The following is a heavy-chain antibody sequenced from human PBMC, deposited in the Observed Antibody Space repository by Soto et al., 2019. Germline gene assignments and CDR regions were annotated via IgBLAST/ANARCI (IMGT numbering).Heavy chain of an antibody. CDR3: ARDNPTGGVGYYYYGMDV. CDR1: GGSISSGGYY. D-gene: IGHD1-26*01. V-gene: IGHV4-31*03. CDR2: IYYSGST. Sequence: TLSLTCTVSGGSISSGGYYWSWIREHPGKGLEWIGYIYYSGSTYYNPSLKSRVTISVDTSKNQFSLKLSSVTAADTAVYYCARDNPTGGVGYYYYGMDVWGQGTTVTVSS. J-gene: IGHJ6*02.